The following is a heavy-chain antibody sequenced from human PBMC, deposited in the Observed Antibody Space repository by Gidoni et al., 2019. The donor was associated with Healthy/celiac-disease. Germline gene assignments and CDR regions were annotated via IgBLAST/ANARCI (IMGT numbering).Heavy chain of an antibody. CDR2: IYSGGST. J-gene: IGHJ3*02. V-gene: IGHV3-53*04. D-gene: IGHD3-10*01. Sequence: EVQLVESGGGLVQPGGSLRLSCAASGFTVSSNSMSWVRQAPGKGLQWVSVIYSGGSTYFAYSVKGRFTISRHNSKNTLYLQMNSLIAEDTSVYYCARAATMVRGVSGFAAFDIWGQGTMVTVSS. CDR3: ARAATMVRGVSGFAAFDI. CDR1: GFTVSSNS.